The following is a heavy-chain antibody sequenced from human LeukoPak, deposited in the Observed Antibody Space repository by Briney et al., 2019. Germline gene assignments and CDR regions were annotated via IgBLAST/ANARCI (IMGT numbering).Heavy chain of an antibody. CDR2: ISAYNGNT. CDR3: ARAKVASLTYYCYAMDV. Sequence: ASVKVSCKASGYTFASYVITWVRQAPGQGLEWMGWISAYNGNTNYAQKLQGRVTMTTDTSTSTAYMELRSLRSDDTAVYFCARAKVASLTYYCYAMDVWGQGTTVTVSS. J-gene: IGHJ6*02. V-gene: IGHV1-18*01. CDR1: GYTFASYV. D-gene: IGHD5-12*01.